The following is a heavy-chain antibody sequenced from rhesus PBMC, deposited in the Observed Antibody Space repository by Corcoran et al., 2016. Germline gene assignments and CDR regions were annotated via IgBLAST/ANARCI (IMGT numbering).Heavy chain of an antibody. V-gene: IGHV3-16*01. CDR1: GFTFSNYW. CDR3: TRGGYSSGWPFDY. Sequence: EVQLVESGGGLVQPGGSLRLSCAASGFTFSNYWMNWVRQAPGKGLDWVGRIKNKADGGTAAYAEAVKGRFTISRDDSKNTLYLQMNSLKTEDTAVYYCTRGGYSSGWPFDYWGQGVLVTVSS. CDR2: IKNKADGGTA. J-gene: IGHJ4*01. D-gene: IGHD6-31*01.